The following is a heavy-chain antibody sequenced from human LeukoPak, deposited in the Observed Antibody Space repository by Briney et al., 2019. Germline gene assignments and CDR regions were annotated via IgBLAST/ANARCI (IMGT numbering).Heavy chain of an antibody. J-gene: IGHJ4*02. V-gene: IGHV1-2*02. CDR1: GYTFTGYY. CDR3: ARRASGGYCSDGQCPPFDY. D-gene: IGHD2-15*01. Sequence: ASVKVSCKASGYTFTGYYMHWVRQAPGQGLEWMGWINPNSGGTNYAQKFQGRVTMTRDTSISTAYMELSRLRSDDTAMYYCARRASGGYCSDGQCPPFDYWGQGTLVTVSS. CDR2: INPNSGGT.